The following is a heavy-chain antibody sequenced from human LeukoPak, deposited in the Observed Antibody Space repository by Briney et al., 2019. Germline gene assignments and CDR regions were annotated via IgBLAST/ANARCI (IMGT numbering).Heavy chain of an antibody. CDR1: GYTFTSYA. D-gene: IGHD2-2*01. J-gene: IGHJ6*03. CDR3: ARTEGGYCSSTSCALNYYMDV. CDR2: IIPIFGTA. V-gene: IGHV1-69*05. Sequence: ASVKVSCKASGYTFTSYAISWVRQAPGQGLEWMGGIIPIFGTANYAQKFQGRVTITTDESTSTAYMELSSLRSEDTAVYYCARTEGGYCSSTSCALNYYMDVWGKGTTVTVSS.